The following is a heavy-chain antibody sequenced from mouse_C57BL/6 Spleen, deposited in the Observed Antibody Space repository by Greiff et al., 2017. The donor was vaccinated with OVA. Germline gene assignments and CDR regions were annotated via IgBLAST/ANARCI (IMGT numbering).Heavy chain of an antibody. CDR2: INPSNGGT. CDR1: GYTFTSYW. CDR3: ASDGYYDAMDY. V-gene: IGHV1-53*01. J-gene: IGHJ4*01. Sequence: QVQLQQPGSELVKPGASVKLSCKASGYTFTSYWMHWVKQRPGQGLEWIGNINPSNGGTNYNEKFKSKATLTVDNSSSTAYMQLSSLTSEDSAVYYCASDGYYDAMDYWGQGTSVTVSS. D-gene: IGHD2-3*01.